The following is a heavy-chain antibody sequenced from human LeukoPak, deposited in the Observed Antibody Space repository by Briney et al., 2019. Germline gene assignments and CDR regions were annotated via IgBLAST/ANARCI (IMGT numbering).Heavy chain of an antibody. J-gene: IGHJ5*02. Sequence: SETLSLTCTVSGGSISSYYWSWIRQPPGKGLEWIGYIYYSGSTNYNPSLKSRVTISVDTSKNQFSLKLSSVTAADTAVYYCARGQRGYSGYDFVLDPWGQGTLVTVSS. CDR3: ARGQRGYSGYDFVLDP. D-gene: IGHD5-12*01. V-gene: IGHV4-59*01. CDR1: GGSISSYY. CDR2: IYYSGST.